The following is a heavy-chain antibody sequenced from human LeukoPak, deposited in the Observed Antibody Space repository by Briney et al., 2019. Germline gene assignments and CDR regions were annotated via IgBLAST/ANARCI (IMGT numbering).Heavy chain of an antibody. CDR1: GFTFSGYW. V-gene: IGHV3-7*01. CDR2: IKGDESKK. D-gene: IGHD3-10*01. J-gene: IGHJ3*01. Sequence: HTGGSLRLSCAASGFTFSGYWMTWVRHAPGKGLEWVANIKGDESKKYYVDSVKGRFTISRDNAKNSLYLQMNSLRAEDTAVYYCARDSNPRGGYDAFDFWGQGTLVTVSS. CDR3: ARDSNPRGGYDAFDF.